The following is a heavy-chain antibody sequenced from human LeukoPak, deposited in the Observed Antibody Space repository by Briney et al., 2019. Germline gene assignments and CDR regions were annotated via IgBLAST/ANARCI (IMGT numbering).Heavy chain of an antibody. Sequence: SVKVSCKASGGTFSSYAISWVRQAPGQGFEWMGGIIPIFGTANYAQKFQGRVTITADESTSTAYMELSSLRSEDTAVYYCARVLYPYYDSSGYYCWGQGTLVTVSS. V-gene: IGHV1-69*13. J-gene: IGHJ4*02. CDR3: ARVLYPYYDSSGYYC. CDR1: GGTFSSYA. D-gene: IGHD3-22*01. CDR2: IIPIFGTA.